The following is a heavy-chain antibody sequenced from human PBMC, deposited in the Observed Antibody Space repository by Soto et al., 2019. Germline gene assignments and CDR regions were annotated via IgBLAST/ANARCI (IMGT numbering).Heavy chain of an antibody. D-gene: IGHD6-19*01. CDR2: VNDKGDI. V-gene: IGHV4-34*01. CDR3: ARGRASPRLSY. J-gene: IGHJ4*02. CDR1: GDSFSGYY. Sequence: QVQLQQWGARLLKPSETLSLTCAVYGDSFSGYYWTWIRQPPGEKLEWIGEVNDKGDINYNPSLRSRVTISIDTSKNHFSLILSSVTAADTAVYYCARGRASPRLSYWDQGTLVTVSS.